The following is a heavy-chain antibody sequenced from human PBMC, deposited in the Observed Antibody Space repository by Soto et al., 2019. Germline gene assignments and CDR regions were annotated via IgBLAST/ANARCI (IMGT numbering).Heavy chain of an antibody. CDR2: ITSSGSLI. Sequence: GGSLRLSCAASGFTFSSYDMNWVRQAPGKGLEWVSYITSSGSLIYYADSVRGRFTISRDNAKNSLYLQMNSLRAEDTGVYYCARTMYSNRGWFDPWGQGTLVTVSS. V-gene: IGHV3-48*03. D-gene: IGHD6-13*01. CDR1: GFTFSSYD. J-gene: IGHJ5*02. CDR3: ARTMYSNRGWFDP.